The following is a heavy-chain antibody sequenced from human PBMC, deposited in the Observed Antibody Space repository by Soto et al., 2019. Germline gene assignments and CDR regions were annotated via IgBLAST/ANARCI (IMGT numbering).Heavy chain of an antibody. CDR3: ATRELGYCSGGSCYVFDY. D-gene: IGHD2-15*01. Sequence: LSCKACRESFTSNGISWAQHAPGQGLEWMGGIIPIIGTANYAQKFQGRVTITADESTSTAYMELSSLRSEDTAVYYCATRELGYCSGGSCYVFDYWGQGTLVTVSS. J-gene: IGHJ4*02. CDR1: RESFTSNG. CDR2: IIPIIGTA. V-gene: IGHV1-69*01.